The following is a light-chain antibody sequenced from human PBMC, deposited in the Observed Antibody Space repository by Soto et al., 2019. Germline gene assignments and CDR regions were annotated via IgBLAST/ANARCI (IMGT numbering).Light chain of an antibody. CDR3: QQYNNWPFS. CDR1: QGVTTN. CDR2: DAS. Sequence: EILLTQSPATLSVSPGGRATLSCRAGQGVTTNFAWYQQKSGQSPRLLIYDASIRATGVPARFSGTGSETDFTLTISGLQSEDSAVYFCQQYNNWPFSFGQGTRLEIK. J-gene: IGKJ5*01. V-gene: IGKV3-15*01.